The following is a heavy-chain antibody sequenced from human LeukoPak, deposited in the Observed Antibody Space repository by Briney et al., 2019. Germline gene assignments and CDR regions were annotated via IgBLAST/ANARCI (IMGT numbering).Heavy chain of an antibody. CDR2: ISPDGSET. CDR3: ARPRVPDS. V-gene: IGHV3-7*01. CDR1: GFTFSSSW. Sequence: GGSLRLSCVASGFTFSSSWMSWVRQAPGKGLEWVANISPDGSETNYVDSVKGRFTISRDNAKNSLYLQMNSLRAEDTAVYYCARPRVPDSWGQGTLVIVSS. J-gene: IGHJ4*02.